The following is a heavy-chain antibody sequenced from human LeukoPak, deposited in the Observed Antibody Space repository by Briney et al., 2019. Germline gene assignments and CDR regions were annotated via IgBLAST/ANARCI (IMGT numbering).Heavy chain of an antibody. D-gene: IGHD2-21*01. CDR3: AKDPGAYVVVATTYFDY. CDR2: ISYDGSNK. Sequence: GGSLRLSCAASGFTFSSYAMHWVRQAPGKGLEWVAVISYDGSNKYYADSVKGRFTISRDNSKNTLYLQMNSLRADDTAVYYCAKDPGAYVVVATTYFDYWGQGTLVTVSS. CDR1: GFTFSSYA. V-gene: IGHV3-30-3*01. J-gene: IGHJ4*02.